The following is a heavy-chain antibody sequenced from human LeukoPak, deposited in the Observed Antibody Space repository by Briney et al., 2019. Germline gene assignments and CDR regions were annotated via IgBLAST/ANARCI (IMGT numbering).Heavy chain of an antibody. CDR3: ARASGGSGNWYFDL. Sequence: SETLSLTCTVSGGSISSSSYYWGWVRQPPGKGLEWIESIYYSGSTYYNPSLKSRVTISVDTSKNQFSLKLSSVTAADTAVYYCARASGGSGNWYFDLWGRGTLVTVSS. CDR1: GGSISSSSYY. CDR2: IYYSGST. D-gene: IGHD3-10*01. J-gene: IGHJ2*01. V-gene: IGHV4-39*07.